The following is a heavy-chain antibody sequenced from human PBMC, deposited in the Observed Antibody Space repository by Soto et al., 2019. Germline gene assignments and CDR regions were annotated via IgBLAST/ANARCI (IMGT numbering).Heavy chain of an antibody. CDR2: IWHDGSNK. J-gene: IGHJ4*02. CDR1: GFTFSSYG. Sequence: QVQLVESGGGVVQPGRSLRLSCAASGFTFSSYGMHWVRQAPGKGLEWVAVIWHDGSNKYYADSVKGRFTISRDNSKNPLYLQKNRLRAEDTDVYYCASESMVVAFPFAEDYWGQGTLVTVSS. D-gene: IGHD2-15*01. V-gene: IGHV3-33*01. CDR3: ASESMVVAFPFAEDY.